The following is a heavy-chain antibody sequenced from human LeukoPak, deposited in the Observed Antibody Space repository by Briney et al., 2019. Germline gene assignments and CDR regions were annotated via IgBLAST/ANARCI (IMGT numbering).Heavy chain of an antibody. CDR1: GFPFTDYW. J-gene: IGHJ4*01. D-gene: IGHD6-13*01. CDR2: IWQYGSEK. V-gene: IGHV3-7*01. Sequence: GGPLTLPCAVSGFPFTDYWIIWVRQAPGKGPVGVASIWQYGSEKIYVDSVKGRFTLSRDNTKNSLSAQLNRLRAEETAVYYCARDGTASGLYFALWGQGTLVTVSS. CDR3: ARDGTASGLYFAL.